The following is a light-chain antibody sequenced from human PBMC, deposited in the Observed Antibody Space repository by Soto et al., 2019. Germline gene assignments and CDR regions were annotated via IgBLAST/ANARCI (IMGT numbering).Light chain of an antibody. CDR1: SSNIGSHA. Sequence: QSVLTQPPSASGTPGQRVTISCSGSSSNIGSHAVNWYQQRPGKAPKLMIFEVTKRPSGVPDRFSGSKSGNTASLTVSGVQADDEADYYCSSYAGSNSFVFGTGTKATVL. CDR2: EVT. J-gene: IGLJ1*01. V-gene: IGLV2-8*01. CDR3: SSYAGSNSFV.